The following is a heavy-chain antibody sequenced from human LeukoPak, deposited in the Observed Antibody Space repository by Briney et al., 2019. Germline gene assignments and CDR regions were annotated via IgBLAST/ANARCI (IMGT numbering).Heavy chain of an antibody. CDR3: VRSTLDAFDL. CDR2: LFSGGST. Sequence: GGSLRLSCVASGFSVSSKYMSWVRQAPGKGLEWVSVLFSGGSTHYVDSVRGRFTISRDESKNTLFLQMNSLRVEDMAVYYCVRSTLDAFDLWGQGTMVTVSS. CDR1: GFSVSSKY. V-gene: IGHV3-66*02. D-gene: IGHD1-1*01. J-gene: IGHJ3*01.